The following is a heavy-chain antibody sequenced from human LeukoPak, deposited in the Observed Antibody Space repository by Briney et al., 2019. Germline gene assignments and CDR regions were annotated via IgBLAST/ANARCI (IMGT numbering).Heavy chain of an antibody. J-gene: IGHJ6*02. Sequence: PSETLSLTCAVYGGSFSGYHWSWIRQPPGKGLEWIGEINHSGSTNYNPSLKSRVTISVDTSKNQLSLKLSSVTAADTAVYYCARGRYGMDVWGQGTTVTVSS. CDR2: INHSGST. CDR1: GGSFSGYH. V-gene: IGHV4-34*01. CDR3: ARGRYGMDV.